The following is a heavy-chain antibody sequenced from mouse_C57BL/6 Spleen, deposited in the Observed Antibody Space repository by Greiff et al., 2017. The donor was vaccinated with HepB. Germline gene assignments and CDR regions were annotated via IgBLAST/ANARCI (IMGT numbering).Heavy chain of an antibody. CDR1: GYTFTDYY. D-gene: IGHD3-2*02. V-gene: IGHV1-76*01. CDR3: ARQPAAQATTMDY. CDR2: IYPGSGNT. J-gene: IGHJ4*01. Sequence: QVQVQQSGAELVRPGASVKLSCKASGYTFTDYYINWVKQRPGQGLEWIARIYPGSGNTYYNEKFKGKATLTVDTSSSTAYMQLSSLTSEDSAVYYCARQPAAQATTMDYWGQGTSVTVSS.